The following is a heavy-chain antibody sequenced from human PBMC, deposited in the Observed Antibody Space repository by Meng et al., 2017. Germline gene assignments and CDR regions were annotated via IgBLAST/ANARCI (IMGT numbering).Heavy chain of an antibody. J-gene: IGHJ4*02. D-gene: IGHD1-1*01. Sequence: GESLKISCAASGFTFSDYYMSWIRQAPGKGLEWVSYISSSGSTIYYADSVKGRFTISRDNAKNSLYLQMNSLRAEDTAVYYCARDVSLHEPWKLDYWGQGTLVTVSS. CDR2: ISSSGSTI. CDR3: ARDVSLHEPWKLDY. CDR1: GFTFSDYY. V-gene: IGHV3-11*04.